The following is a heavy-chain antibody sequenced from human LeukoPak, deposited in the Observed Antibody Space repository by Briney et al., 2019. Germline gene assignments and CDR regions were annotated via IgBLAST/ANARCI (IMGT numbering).Heavy chain of an antibody. Sequence: PSETLSLTCTVSGGSISPNYWTWIRQSPGKGLEWIGYIYYIGSTNYNPSLKSRVTISVDTSKNQFSLKLSSVTAADTAVYYCASVDGSGSYFDYWGQGTLVTVSS. J-gene: IGHJ4*02. CDR2: IYYIGST. V-gene: IGHV4-59*08. CDR1: GGSISPNY. CDR3: ASVDGSGSYFDY. D-gene: IGHD3-10*01.